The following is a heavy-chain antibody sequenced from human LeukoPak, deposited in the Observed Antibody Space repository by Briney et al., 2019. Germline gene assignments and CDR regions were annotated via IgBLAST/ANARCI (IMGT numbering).Heavy chain of an antibody. J-gene: IGHJ4*02. CDR1: GFTFSDYY. Sequence: GGSLRLSCVASGFTFSDYYMSWIRQAPGKGLEWVSADSMKGRFTISRDNAKRSLYLQMNSLRAEDTAVYYCARDGGRGITMVRGAVFDYWGQGTLVTVSP. D-gene: IGHD3-10*01. V-gene: IGHV3-11*04. CDR3: ARDGGRGITMVRGAVFDY.